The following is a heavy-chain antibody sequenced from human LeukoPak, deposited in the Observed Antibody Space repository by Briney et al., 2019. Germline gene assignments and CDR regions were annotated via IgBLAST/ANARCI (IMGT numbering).Heavy chain of an antibody. CDR1: GFTLTGYY. J-gene: IGHJ3*02. Sequence: ASVKVSCKASGFTLTGYYMHWVRQAPGQGLEWMGWVNPSSGGTTYAQKFQGRVTMTRDTSITAVYMELSSLRSEDTAVYYCARGQYYSDTINYYSRHDAFDIWGQGTMVTVSS. CDR3: ARGQYYSDTINYYSRHDAFDI. D-gene: IGHD3-22*01. V-gene: IGHV1-2*02. CDR2: VNPSSGGT.